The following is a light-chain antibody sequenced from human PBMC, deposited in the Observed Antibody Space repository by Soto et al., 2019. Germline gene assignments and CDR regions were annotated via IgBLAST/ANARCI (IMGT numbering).Light chain of an antibody. J-gene: IGLJ3*02. CDR3: AAWDDSLNGWV. CDR2: SNE. V-gene: IGLV1-44*01. Sequence: QAVVTQPPSASGTPGQRVTISCSGSNSNIGRNTVNWYQQFPGTAPKLLIYSNEHRPSGVPDRFSGSKSGTSASLAISGLQSEDEADYYCAAWDDSLNGWVFGGGTKLTVL. CDR1: NSNIGRNT.